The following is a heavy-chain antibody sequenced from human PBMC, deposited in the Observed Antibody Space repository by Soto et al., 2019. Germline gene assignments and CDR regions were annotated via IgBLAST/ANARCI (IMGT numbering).Heavy chain of an antibody. CDR2: IIGANGDT. Sequence: EVQLLESGGGLVQPGGSLRLSCVASGFTFSTYTMSWVRQAPGKELEWVSAIIGANGDTFYAASVKGRFTISRDTSKNTLYLQMNSLRAEYTGVYFCAKDARPDGYWDFDYWGQGTLVTVSS. V-gene: IGHV3-23*01. CDR1: GFTFSTYT. J-gene: IGHJ4*02. CDR3: AKDARPDGYWDFDY. D-gene: IGHD5-12*01.